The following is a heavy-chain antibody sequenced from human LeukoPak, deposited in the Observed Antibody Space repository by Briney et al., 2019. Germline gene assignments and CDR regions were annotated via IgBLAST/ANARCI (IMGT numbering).Heavy chain of an antibody. CDR1: GFTFSNYA. V-gene: IGHV3-21*01. D-gene: IGHD3-3*01. CDR3: ARDGDYYDFWSGYQYYYYYMDV. Sequence: GGSLRLSCAASGFTFSNYAMSWVRQAPGKGLEWVSSISSSSSYIYYADSVKGRFTISRDNAKNSLYLQMNSLRAEDTAVYYCARDGDYYDFWSGYQYYYYYMDVWGKGTTVTVSS. J-gene: IGHJ6*03. CDR2: ISSSSSYI.